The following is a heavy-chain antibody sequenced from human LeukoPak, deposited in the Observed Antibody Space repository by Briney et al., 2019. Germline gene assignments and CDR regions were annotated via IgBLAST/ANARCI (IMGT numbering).Heavy chain of an antibody. D-gene: IGHD6-19*01. CDR1: GYSINSGYY. J-gene: IGHJ6*03. Sequence: PSETLSLTCAVSGYSINSGYYWGWIRQAPGKGLEWIGSIYHTGSTYYNPSLKSRVTISVDTSKNQFSLKLSSVTAADTAVYYCARSIAVAGTAPYYYYYMDVWGKGTTVTVSS. CDR2: IYHTGST. V-gene: IGHV4-38-2*01. CDR3: ARSIAVAGTAPYYYYYMDV.